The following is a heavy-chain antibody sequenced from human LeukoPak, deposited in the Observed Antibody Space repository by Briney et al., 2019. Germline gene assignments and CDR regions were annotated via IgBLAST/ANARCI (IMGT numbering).Heavy chain of an antibody. J-gene: IGHJ4*02. CDR3: ATAHYNFWSGYYDYYFDY. D-gene: IGHD3-3*01. V-gene: IGHV4-34*01. CDR1: GGSFSGYC. Sequence: SETLSLTCAVYGGSFSGYCWSWIRQPPGKGLEWIGEINHSGSTNYNPSLKSRVTISVDTFKNQFSLKLSSVTAADTAAYYCATAHYNFWSGYYDYYFDYWGQGTLVTVSS. CDR2: INHSGST.